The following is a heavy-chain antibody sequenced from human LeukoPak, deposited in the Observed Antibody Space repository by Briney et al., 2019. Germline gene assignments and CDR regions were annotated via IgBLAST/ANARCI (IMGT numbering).Heavy chain of an antibody. J-gene: IGHJ4*02. CDR1: GGSISSGSYY. CDR2: IYTSGST. Sequence: SQTLSLTCTVSGGSISSGSYYWSWIRQPAGKGLEWIGRIYTSGSTNYNPSLKSRVTISVDTSKNQFSLKLSSVTAADTAVYYCAREDFWSGYYFFDYWGQGTLVTVSS. V-gene: IGHV4-61*02. D-gene: IGHD3-3*01. CDR3: AREDFWSGYYFFDY.